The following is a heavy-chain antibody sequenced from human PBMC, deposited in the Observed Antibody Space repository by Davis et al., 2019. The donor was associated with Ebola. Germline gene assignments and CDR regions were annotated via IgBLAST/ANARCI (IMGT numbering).Heavy chain of an antibody. CDR1: GYSFTSYW. J-gene: IGHJ6*04. V-gene: IGHV5-10-1*04. Sequence: PGGSLRLSCKGSGYSFTSYWISWVRQMPGKGLEWMGRIDPSDSDTRYSPSFQGQVTISADKSISTAYLQWSSLKASDTAMYYCARLGFDVVVPAAPSLGHYYGMDVWGKGTTVTVSS. CDR3: ARLGFDVVVPAAPSLGHYYGMDV. CDR2: IDPSDSDT. D-gene: IGHD2-2*01.